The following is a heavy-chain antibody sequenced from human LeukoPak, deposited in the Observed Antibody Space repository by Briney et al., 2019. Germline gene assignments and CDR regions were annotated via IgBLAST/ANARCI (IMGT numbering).Heavy chain of an antibody. Sequence: SQTLSLTCAISGDSVSSNIAAWNWIRQSPSRGLEWLGRTYYRSKWNYEYALSVKSRMTINTDTSKNQFSLQLNSVTPEDTAVYYCAREGRYSSGWYDYWGQGTLVTVSS. CDR3: AREGRYSSGWYDY. V-gene: IGHV6-1*01. CDR1: GDSVSSNIAA. CDR2: TYYRSKWNY. J-gene: IGHJ4*02. D-gene: IGHD6-19*01.